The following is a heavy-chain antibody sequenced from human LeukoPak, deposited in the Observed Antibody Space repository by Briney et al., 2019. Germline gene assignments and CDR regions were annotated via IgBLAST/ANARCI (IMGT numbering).Heavy chain of an antibody. CDR1: GGTFISYA. J-gene: IGHJ4*02. CDR2: IIPIFGTA. D-gene: IGHD2-2*01. Sequence: SVKVFCKASGGTFISYAISWVRQAPGQGLEWMGGIIPIFGTANYAQKFQGRVTITADESTSTAYMELSSLRSEDTAVYYCARDGLPAVMLYYFDYWGQGTLVTVSS. V-gene: IGHV1-69*13. CDR3: ARDGLPAVMLYYFDY.